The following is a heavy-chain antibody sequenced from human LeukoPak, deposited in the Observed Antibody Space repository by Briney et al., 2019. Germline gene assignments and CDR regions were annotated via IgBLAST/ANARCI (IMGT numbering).Heavy chain of an antibody. CDR1: GFTFCDYA. V-gene: IGHV3-49*04. CDR2: IRSKAYGGTT. D-gene: IGHD6-13*01. CDR3: TRESSSSWFSYYYFDY. Sequence: PGGSLRLSCTASGFTFCDYAMSWVRQAPGKGLEGGGFIRSKAYGGTTEYAACVKGRFTISRDDSKSIAYLQMNSLKTEDTAVYYCTRESSSSWFSYYYFDYWGQGTLVTVSS. J-gene: IGHJ4*02.